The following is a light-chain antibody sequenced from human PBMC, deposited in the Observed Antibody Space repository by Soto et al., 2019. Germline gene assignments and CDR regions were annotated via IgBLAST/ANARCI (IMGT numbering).Light chain of an antibody. CDR2: GVS. Sequence: EIVLTQAPITLSVSPGERATLSCRASQTVSSNLAWYQQKPGQPPRLLMSGVSTRATGIPARFSGSGSGTEFTLTISSLQSEDCAVYYCQQYNDWPPEVTFGGGTKVEIK. V-gene: IGKV3D-15*01. CDR3: QQYNDWPPEVT. CDR1: QTVSSN. J-gene: IGKJ4*02.